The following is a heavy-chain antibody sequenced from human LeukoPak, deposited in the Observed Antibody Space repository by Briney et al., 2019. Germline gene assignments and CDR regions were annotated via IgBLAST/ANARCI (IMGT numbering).Heavy chain of an antibody. CDR2: IYHTGNT. CDR3: ARDGEVVTAIIRFFDY. CDR1: GYSISSGYY. Sequence: SETLSLTCGVSGYSISSGYYWGWIRQSPGKGLEWIGSIYHTGNTNYNPSLKSRVTISVDTSKNQFSLRLTSVTAADTAVHYCARDGEVVTAIIRFFDYWGQGTLVTVSS. V-gene: IGHV4-38-2*02. J-gene: IGHJ4*02. D-gene: IGHD2-21*02.